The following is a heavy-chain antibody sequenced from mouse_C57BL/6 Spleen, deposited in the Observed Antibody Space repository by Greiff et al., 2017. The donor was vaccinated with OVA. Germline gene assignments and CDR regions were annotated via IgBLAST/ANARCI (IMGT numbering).Heavy chain of an antibody. CDR1: GYTFTDYY. J-gene: IGHJ2*01. V-gene: IGHV1-76*01. D-gene: IGHD2-5*01. Sequence: QVQLQQSGAELVRPGASVKLSCKASGYTFTDYYINWVKQRPGQGLEWIARIYPGSGNTYYNEKFKGKATLTAEKSSSTAYMQLSSLTSEDSAVYFCARAVTTYYFDYWGQGTTLTVSS. CDR2: IYPGSGNT. CDR3: ARAVTTYYFDY.